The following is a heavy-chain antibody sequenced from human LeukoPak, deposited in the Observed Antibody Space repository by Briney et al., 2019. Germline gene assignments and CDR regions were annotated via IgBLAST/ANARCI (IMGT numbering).Heavy chain of an antibody. V-gene: IGHV3-30-3*01. CDR3: ARSTTRRYYFDY. CDR2: ISYDGSNK. Sequence: GGSLRLSCAASGFTFSSYAMHWVRQAPGKGLEWVAVISYDGSNKYYADSVKGRFTISRDNSKNTLYLQMNSLRAEDTAVYYCARSTTRRYYFDYWGQGTLVTVSS. CDR1: GFTFSSYA. D-gene: IGHD1-26*01. J-gene: IGHJ4*02.